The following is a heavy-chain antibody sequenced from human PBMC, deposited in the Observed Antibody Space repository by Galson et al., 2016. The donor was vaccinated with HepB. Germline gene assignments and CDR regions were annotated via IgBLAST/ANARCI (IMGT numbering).Heavy chain of an antibody. D-gene: IGHD2-15*01. CDR3: ARERDDCRGGSCYSDFDY. Sequence: SLRLSCAASEFTFSRFGMHWVRQAPGKGLEWVAVIWYDGSEKYYADSVKGRFTVSRDNSKKTLYLQMDSLRAEDTAAYYCARERDDCRGGSCYSDFDYWGQGTLVTVSS. V-gene: IGHV3-33*01. J-gene: IGHJ4*02. CDR1: EFTFSRFG. CDR2: IWYDGSEK.